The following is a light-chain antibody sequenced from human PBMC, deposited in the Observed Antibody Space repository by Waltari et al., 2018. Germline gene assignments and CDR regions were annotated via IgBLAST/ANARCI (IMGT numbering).Light chain of an antibody. CDR3: CSYAGSITFWV. J-gene: IGLJ3*02. CDR2: DVT. CDR1: SSDVGGYNY. V-gene: IGLV2-11*01. Sequence: QSALTQPRSVSGSPGQSVTIPCAGTSSDVGGYNYVSWYQHHPGKAPKLIIYDVTKRPSGSPDRFSASKSDNTASLTISGLQAEDEADYYCCSYAGSITFWVFGGGTKLTVL.